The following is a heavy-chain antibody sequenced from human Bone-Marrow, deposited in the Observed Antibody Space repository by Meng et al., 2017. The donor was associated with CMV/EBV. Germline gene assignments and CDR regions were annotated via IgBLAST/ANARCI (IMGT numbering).Heavy chain of an antibody. D-gene: IGHD2-8*01. CDR2: IRYDGNNK. CDR1: GFTFSDYY. Sequence: GESLKISCEASGFTFSDYYMSWIRQAPGKGLEWVSFIRYDGNNKYYADSVRGRFTVSRDNSKNTLYLQMDSLRVEDTAVYYCAREAQLSYAGSFQVDYWGQGMLVTVSS. CDR3: AREAQLSYAGSFQVDY. V-gene: IGHV3-30*02. J-gene: IGHJ4*02.